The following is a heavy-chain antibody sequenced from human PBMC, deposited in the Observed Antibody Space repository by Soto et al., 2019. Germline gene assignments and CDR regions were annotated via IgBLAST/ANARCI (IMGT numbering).Heavy chain of an antibody. Sequence: GGSLRLSCAASGFTFSSYAMSWVRQAPGKGLEWVSAISGSGGSTYYADSVKGRFTISRDNSKNTLYLQMNSLRAEDTAVYYCAKERGDCSSTSCYTRYFQHWGQGTLVTVSS. CDR1: GFTFSSYA. D-gene: IGHD2-2*02. CDR3: AKERGDCSSTSCYTRYFQH. CDR2: ISGSGGST. J-gene: IGHJ1*01. V-gene: IGHV3-23*01.